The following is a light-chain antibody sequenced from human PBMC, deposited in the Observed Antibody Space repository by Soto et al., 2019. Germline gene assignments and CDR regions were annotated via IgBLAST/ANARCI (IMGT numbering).Light chain of an antibody. CDR2: DVR. J-gene: IGLJ1*01. CDR1: SSDVGGYNY. V-gene: IGLV2-14*03. Sequence: QSALTQPASVSGSPGQSITISCTGTSSDVGGYNYVSWYQQHPGKAPKLMIYDVRNRPSGVSNRFSGSKSGNTASLTISGLQTEDESDYYCSSYTGRSTYVFGTGTKVTVL. CDR3: SSYTGRSTYV.